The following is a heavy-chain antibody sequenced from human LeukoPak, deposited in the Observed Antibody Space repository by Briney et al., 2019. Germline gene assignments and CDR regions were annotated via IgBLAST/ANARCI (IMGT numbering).Heavy chain of an antibody. V-gene: IGHV3-21*01. CDR2: ISSSSSYI. CDR3: ARDIGSSTYYYYYGMDV. CDR1: GFTFSSYS. J-gene: IGHJ6*02. Sequence: GGSLRLSCAASGFTFSSYSMNWVRQAPGKGLEWVSSISSSSSYIYYADSVKGRFTISRDNAKNTLYLQMNSLRAEDTAVYYCARDIGSSTYYYYYGMDVWGQGTTVTVSS. D-gene: IGHD2-2*01.